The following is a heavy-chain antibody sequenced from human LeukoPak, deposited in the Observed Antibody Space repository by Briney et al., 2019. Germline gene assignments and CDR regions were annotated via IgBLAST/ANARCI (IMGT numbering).Heavy chain of an antibody. CDR2: IYSGGST. Sequence: GGSLGLSCAASGFTVSSNYMSWVRQAPGKGLEWVSVIYSGGSTYYADSVKGRFTISRDNSKNTLYLQMNSLRAENTAVYYCARGYYYDSSGWTHSYYFDYWGQGTLVTVSS. CDR3: ARGYYYDSSGWTHSYYFDY. J-gene: IGHJ4*02. V-gene: IGHV3-53*01. CDR1: GFTVSSNY. D-gene: IGHD3-22*01.